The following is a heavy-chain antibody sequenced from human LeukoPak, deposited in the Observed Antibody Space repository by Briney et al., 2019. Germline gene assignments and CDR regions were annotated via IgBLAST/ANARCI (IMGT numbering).Heavy chain of an antibody. CDR2: INHSGST. CDR1: GGSFSGYY. V-gene: IGHV4-34*01. CDR3: ARDLVPAARYYYYYYGMDV. Sequence: SETLSLTCAVYGGSFSGYYWSWIRQPPGKGLEWIGEINHSGSTNYNPSLKSRVTISVDTSKNQFSLKLSSVTAADTAVYYCARDLVPAARYYYYYYGMDVWGQGTTVTVSS. D-gene: IGHD2-2*01. J-gene: IGHJ6*02.